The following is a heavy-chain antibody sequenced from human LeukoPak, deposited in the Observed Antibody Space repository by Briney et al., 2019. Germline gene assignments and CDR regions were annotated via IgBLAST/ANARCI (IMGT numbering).Heavy chain of an antibody. Sequence: SETLSLTCTVSGGSISSYYCSWIRQPPGKGLEWIGYIYYSGSTNYNPSLKSRVTISVDTSKNQFSLKLSSVTAADTAVYYCARGAGTSTDPLDYWGQGNLVTVSS. D-gene: IGHD6-19*01. CDR3: ARGAGTSTDPLDY. CDR1: GGSISSYY. V-gene: IGHV4-59*01. J-gene: IGHJ4*02. CDR2: IYYSGST.